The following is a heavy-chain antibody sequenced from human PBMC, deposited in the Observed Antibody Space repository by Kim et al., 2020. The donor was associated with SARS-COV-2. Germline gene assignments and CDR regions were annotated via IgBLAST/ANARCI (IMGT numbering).Heavy chain of an antibody. CDR2: SRNKANGYTT. Sequence: GGSLRLSCAASGFTFSDYYMDWVRQAPGKGLEWVGRSRNKANGYTTEYAASVKGRFTISRDLSENSLYLQMNSLKTEDTAVYYCTRGASPPLNYYVMDVWGQGTTVTVAS. D-gene: IGHD6-6*01. CDR3: TRGASPPLNYYVMDV. V-gene: IGHV3-72*01. CDR1: GFTFSDYY. J-gene: IGHJ6*02.